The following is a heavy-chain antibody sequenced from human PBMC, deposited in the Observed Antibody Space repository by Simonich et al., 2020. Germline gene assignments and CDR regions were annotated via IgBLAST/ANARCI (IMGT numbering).Heavy chain of an antibody. Sequence: EVQLVQSGAEVKKPGESLKIPCKGSGYSFTSYWVGWVRQRPGKGLEWMGIIFPGDPDTRYRPSFQGQVTTSADKSISTAYLQWSSLKASDTAMYYCARQLNDFDIWGQGTMVTVSS. V-gene: IGHV5-51*01. CDR2: IFPGDPDT. CDR3: ARQLNDFDI. CDR1: GYSFTSYW. J-gene: IGHJ3*02. D-gene: IGHD1-1*01.